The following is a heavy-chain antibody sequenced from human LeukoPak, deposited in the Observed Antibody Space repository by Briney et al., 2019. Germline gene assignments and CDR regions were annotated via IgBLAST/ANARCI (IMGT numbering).Heavy chain of an antibody. J-gene: IGHJ5*02. V-gene: IGHV4-39*07. CDR2: IYYSGSA. Sequence: PSETLSLTCTVSGGSISSNIYYWGWIRQPPGKGLEWIGSIYYSGSAYYNPSLKSRVTISVDTSKNQFSLKLSSVTATDTAVYYCARVPIFGVVSEYNWFDPWGQGTQVTVSS. CDR1: GGSISSNIYY. D-gene: IGHD3-3*01. CDR3: ARVPIFGVVSEYNWFDP.